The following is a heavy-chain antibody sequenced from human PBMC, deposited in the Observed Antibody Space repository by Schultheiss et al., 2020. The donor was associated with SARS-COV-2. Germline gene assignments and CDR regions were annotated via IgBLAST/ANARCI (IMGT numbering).Heavy chain of an antibody. V-gene: IGHV3-48*04. CDR3: ARAPPENYYDSSGYPDY. CDR1: GFTFSSYW. CDR2: ISSSSSTI. J-gene: IGHJ4*02. D-gene: IGHD3-22*01. Sequence: GGSLRLSCAASGFTFSSYWMHWVRQAPGKGLEWVSYISSSSSTIYYADSVKGRFTISRDNAKNSLYLQMNSLRAEDTAVYYCARAPPENYYDSSGYPDYWGQGTLVTVSS.